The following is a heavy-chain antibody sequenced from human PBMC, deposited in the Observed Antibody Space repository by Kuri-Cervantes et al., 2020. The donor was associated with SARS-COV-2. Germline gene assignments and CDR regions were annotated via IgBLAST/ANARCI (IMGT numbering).Heavy chain of an antibody. J-gene: IGHJ5*02. Sequence: GESLKISCAASGFTFSSYEMNWVRQAPGKGLEWVSYISSSGSTIYYADSVKGRFTISRDNSKNTLYLQMNSLRAEDTAVYYCAKPGITMVRGVIYWFDPWGQGTLVTVSS. D-gene: IGHD3-10*01. CDR3: AKPGITMVRGVIYWFDP. V-gene: IGHV3-48*03. CDR1: GFTFSSYE. CDR2: ISSSGSTI.